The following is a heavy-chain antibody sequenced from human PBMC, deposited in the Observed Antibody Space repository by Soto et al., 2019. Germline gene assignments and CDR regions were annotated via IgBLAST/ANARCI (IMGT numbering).Heavy chain of an antibody. D-gene: IGHD2-21*02. J-gene: IGHJ4*02. CDR3: ASRLYCGGDCSGLRYFDY. Sequence: PGGSLRLSCAASGFTFSDYYMSWIRQAPGKGLEWVSYISSSGSTIYYADSVKGRFTISRDNAKNSLYLQMNSLRAEDTAVYYCASRLYCGGDCSGLRYFDYWGQGTLVTVSS. CDR1: GFTFSDYY. V-gene: IGHV3-11*01. CDR2: ISSSGSTI.